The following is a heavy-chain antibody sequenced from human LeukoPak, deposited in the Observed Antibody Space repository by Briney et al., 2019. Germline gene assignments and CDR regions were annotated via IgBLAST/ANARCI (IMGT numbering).Heavy chain of an antibody. Sequence: PGGSLRLSCAASGFTFSSYAMSWVRQAPGKGLEWVSTISVSGGSTYYADSVKGRFTISRDNSKNTLYLQMNSLRAEDTALYYCARAPFYYDSSGYPYFDGWGQGTLVTVSS. CDR2: ISVSGGST. CDR1: GFTFSSYA. V-gene: IGHV3-23*01. D-gene: IGHD3-22*01. CDR3: ARAPFYYDSSGYPYFDG. J-gene: IGHJ4*02.